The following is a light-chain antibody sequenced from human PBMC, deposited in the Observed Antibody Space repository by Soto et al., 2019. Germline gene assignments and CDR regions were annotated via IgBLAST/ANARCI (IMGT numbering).Light chain of an antibody. CDR1: SSDVGAYNS. CDR2: EVS. V-gene: IGLV2-14*01. CDR3: SSYASTSTYV. J-gene: IGLJ1*01. Sequence: QSALTQPASVSVSPGRTITISCTGTSSDVGAYNSLSWFQQHPGEAPKLLIYEVSNRPSGVSARFSGSKSGNTAALTISGLQAGDEADDYCSSYASTSTYVFGTGTKVTVL.